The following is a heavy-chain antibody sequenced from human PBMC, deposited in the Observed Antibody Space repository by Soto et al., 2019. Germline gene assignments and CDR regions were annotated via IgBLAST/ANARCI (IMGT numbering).Heavy chain of an antibody. CDR1: GYTFNNYG. J-gene: IGHJ2*01. Sequence: QVQLVQSEAEVKKPGASVKVSCKASGYTFNNYGISWVRQAHGQGLEWMGWIGPYNGNTDHAQNFQGRVTMTTDTSTNRAYMELRSLRSDDTALYYCARCYCSVGSCYTCWHFDLWGRGTPVTVSS. CDR3: ARCYCSVGSCYTCWHFDL. V-gene: IGHV1-18*01. D-gene: IGHD2-15*01. CDR2: IGPYNGNT.